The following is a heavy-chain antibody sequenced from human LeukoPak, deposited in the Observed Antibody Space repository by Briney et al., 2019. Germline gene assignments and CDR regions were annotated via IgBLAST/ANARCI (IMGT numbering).Heavy chain of an antibody. V-gene: IGHV3-30*02. CDR1: GFTFSSYG. Sequence: GGSLRLSCAASGFTFSSYGMHWVRQAPGKGLEWVAVIWYGGSNKYYADSVKGRFTISRDNSKNTLYLQMNSLRAEDTAVYYCAKAKTEYSSGWYYFDYWGQGTLVTVSS. D-gene: IGHD6-19*01. J-gene: IGHJ4*02. CDR3: AKAKTEYSSGWYYFDY. CDR2: IWYGGSNK.